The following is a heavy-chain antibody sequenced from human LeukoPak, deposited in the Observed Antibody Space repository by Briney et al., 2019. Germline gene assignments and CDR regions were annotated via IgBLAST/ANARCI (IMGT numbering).Heavy chain of an antibody. J-gene: IGHJ6*02. Sequence: GGSLRPSCAASGFTVSSNYMSWVRQAPGKGLEWVSVIYSGGSTYYADSVKGRFTISRHNSKNTLYLQMNSLRAEDTAVYYCTYQYYYGSGSYLYYYGMDVWGQGTTVTVSS. D-gene: IGHD3-10*01. V-gene: IGHV3-53*04. CDR3: TYQYYYGSGSYLYYYGMDV. CDR1: GFTVSSNY. CDR2: IYSGGST.